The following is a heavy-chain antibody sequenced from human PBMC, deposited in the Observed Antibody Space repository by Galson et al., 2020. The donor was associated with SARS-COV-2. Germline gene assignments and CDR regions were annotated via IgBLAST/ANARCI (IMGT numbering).Heavy chain of an antibody. V-gene: IGHV3-48*03. D-gene: IGHD3-9*01. CDR2: ISSSGGPI. Sequence: GESLKISCAASGFSFSSYEMNWVRQAPGKGLEWVSYISSSGGPIYYADSVKGRFTISRENAKNSLYLHMNSLRAEDMATYYCTRDLTADIFYYGMDVWGQGTTVTVSS. J-gene: IGHJ6*02. CDR1: GFSFSSYE. CDR3: TRDLTADIFYYGMDV.